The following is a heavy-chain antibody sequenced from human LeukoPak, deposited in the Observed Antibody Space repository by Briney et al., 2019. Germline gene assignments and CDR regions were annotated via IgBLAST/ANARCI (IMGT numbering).Heavy chain of an antibody. CDR1: GGSISNYY. D-gene: IGHD3/OR15-3a*01. J-gene: IGHJ3*02. CDR3: ARGVVLGQDDAFDI. V-gene: IGHV4-59*12. CDR2: IFYRGSI. Sequence: SSETLSLTCTVSGGSISNYYWSWIRPPPGKGLEWIGYIFYRGSIDYSPSLQSRVTISVDASKNHLSLKLTSVTAADTAVYFCARGVVLGQDDAFDIWGRGTMVTVSS.